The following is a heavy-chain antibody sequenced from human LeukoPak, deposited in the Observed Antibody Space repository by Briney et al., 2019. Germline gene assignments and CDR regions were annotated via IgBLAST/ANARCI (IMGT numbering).Heavy chain of an antibody. CDR1: GYTFTSYA. J-gene: IGHJ4*02. V-gene: IGHV7-4-1*02. CDR2: INTNTGNP. Sequence: ASVKVSCKASGYTFTSYAMNWVRQAPGQGLEWMGWINTNTGNPTYAQGFTGRFVFSLDTSVSTAYLQISSLKAEDTAVYYCARVRSRTYYYGSGSYPLDYWGQGTLVTVSS. CDR3: ARVRSRTYYYGSGSYPLDY. D-gene: IGHD3-10*01.